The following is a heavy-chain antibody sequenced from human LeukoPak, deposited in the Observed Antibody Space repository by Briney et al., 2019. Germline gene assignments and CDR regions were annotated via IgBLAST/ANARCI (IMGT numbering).Heavy chain of an antibody. D-gene: IGHD1-1*01. V-gene: IGHV3-64*01. Sequence: GGSLRLSCAASGFTFSSYAMHWVRQAPGKGLEYVSAISSNGGSTYYANSVKGRFTISRDNSKNTLYLQMGSPRAEDMAVYYCARPRTGTTVADYFDYWGQGTLVTVSS. CDR3: ARPRTGTTVADYFDY. J-gene: IGHJ4*02. CDR1: GFTFSSYA. CDR2: ISSNGGST.